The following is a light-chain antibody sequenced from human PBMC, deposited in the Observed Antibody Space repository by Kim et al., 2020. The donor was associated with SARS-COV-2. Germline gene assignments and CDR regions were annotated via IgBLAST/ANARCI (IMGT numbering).Light chain of an antibody. CDR3: QQYNRWPPYI. V-gene: IGKV3-15*01. J-gene: IGKJ2*01. Sequence: SPAEQAPPTCTTSQSLSTNLAWYHPKPGQAPRLLIYGTSTSATGIPPRFSGSGSGKEFTLTISSLQSEDFAIYYCQQYNRWPPYIFGQGTKLEI. CDR1: QSLSTN. CDR2: GTS.